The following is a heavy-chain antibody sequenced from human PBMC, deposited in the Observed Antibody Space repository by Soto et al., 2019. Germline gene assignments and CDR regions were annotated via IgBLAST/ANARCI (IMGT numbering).Heavy chain of an antibody. CDR2: ISSGSGGST. CDR1: GFTFSSYA. V-gene: IGHV3-23*01. J-gene: IGHJ5*02. D-gene: IGHD4-4*01. CDR3: AKGTYSKGFDP. Sequence: GGYLRLSCAASGFTFSSYAMNWVRQAPGKGLEWVSVISSGSGGSTYYADSVKGRFTISRDNSKNTLYLQMNSLRAEDTAVYYCAKGTYSKGFDPWGQGTLVTVSS.